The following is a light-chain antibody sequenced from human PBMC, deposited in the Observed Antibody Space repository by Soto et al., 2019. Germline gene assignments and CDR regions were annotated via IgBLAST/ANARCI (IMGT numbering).Light chain of an antibody. Sequence: EIVLTQSLGTLSLSPVERATLSCRASQSVSSSYLAWYQQKPGQAPRLLIYGASSRATGIPDRFSGSGSGTDFTLTISRLEPEDFAVYYCQQYGSSPRTFGQGTKVDIK. V-gene: IGKV3-20*01. CDR3: QQYGSSPRT. CDR1: QSVSSSY. CDR2: GAS. J-gene: IGKJ1*01.